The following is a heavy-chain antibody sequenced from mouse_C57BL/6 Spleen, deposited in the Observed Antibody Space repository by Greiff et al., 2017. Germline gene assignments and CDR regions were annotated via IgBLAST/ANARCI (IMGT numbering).Heavy chain of an antibody. CDR3: AREGDYDYDEYYFDY. CDR2: INPSNGGT. CDR1: GYTFTSYW. D-gene: IGHD2-4*01. V-gene: IGHV1-53*01. Sequence: VKLQQPGPELVKPGASVKLSCKASGYTFTSYWMHWVKQRPGQGLEWIGNINPSNGGTNYNEKFKSKATLTVDKSSSTAYMQLSSLTSEDSAVYYCAREGDYDYDEYYFDYWGQGTTLTVSS. J-gene: IGHJ2*01.